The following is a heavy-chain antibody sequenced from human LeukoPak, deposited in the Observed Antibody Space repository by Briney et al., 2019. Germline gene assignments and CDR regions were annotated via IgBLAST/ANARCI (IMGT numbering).Heavy chain of an antibody. V-gene: IGHV3-15*01. CDR3: TTVSD. CDR2: IKDKTDGGTT. CDR1: GFTFSNAW. Sequence: GGSLRLSCAASGFTFSNAWMSWVRQAPGKGLEWVGRIKDKTDGGTTDYAAPVKGRFTISRDDSKNTLYLQMNSLKTEDTAVYYCTTVSDWGQGTLVTVAS. J-gene: IGHJ4*02.